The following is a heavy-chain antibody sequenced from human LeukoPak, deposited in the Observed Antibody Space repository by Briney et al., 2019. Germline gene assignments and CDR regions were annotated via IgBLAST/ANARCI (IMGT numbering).Heavy chain of an antibody. V-gene: IGHV3-30*02. Sequence: GASLLLSSASSGFTFSSYGMHWVRQAPGKGLEWVACIRYDGSNKYYAASVKGRFTISRDNSKNTLYLQMNSLRAEDTAVYYCAKVPSFIVVVTRPYFDYWGQGTLVTVSS. CDR1: GFTFSSYG. D-gene: IGHD2-21*02. CDR2: IRYDGSNK. J-gene: IGHJ4*02. CDR3: AKVPSFIVVVTRPYFDY.